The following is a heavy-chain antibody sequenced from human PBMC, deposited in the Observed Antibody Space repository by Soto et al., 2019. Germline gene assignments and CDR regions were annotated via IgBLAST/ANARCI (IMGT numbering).Heavy chain of an antibody. D-gene: IGHD3-22*01. CDR2: LYSSGST. V-gene: IGHV3-53*01. J-gene: IGHJ3*01. Sequence: EVQLVESGGGLIQPGGSLRLSCAASGFTFTGNDMNWVRQAPGKGLEWVSLLYSSGSTYYADSVKGRFTISRDNSNNPLYLQMSSRRAEDTAVYYCAARPLLPGAPWGQGTMVTVSS. CDR3: AARPLLPGAP. CDR1: GFTFTGND.